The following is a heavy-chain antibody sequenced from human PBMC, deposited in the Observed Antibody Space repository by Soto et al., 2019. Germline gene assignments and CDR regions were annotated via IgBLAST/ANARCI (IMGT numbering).Heavy chain of an antibody. Sequence: ASVKVSCKASGGTFSSYAISWVRQAPGQGLEWMGGIIPIFGTANYAQKFQGRVTITADESTSTAYMELSSLRSEDTAVYYCARVGSSSSPWFDPWGQGTLVTVSS. V-gene: IGHV1-69*13. CDR1: GGTFSSYA. CDR2: IIPIFGTA. D-gene: IGHD6-6*01. CDR3: ARVGSSSSPWFDP. J-gene: IGHJ5*02.